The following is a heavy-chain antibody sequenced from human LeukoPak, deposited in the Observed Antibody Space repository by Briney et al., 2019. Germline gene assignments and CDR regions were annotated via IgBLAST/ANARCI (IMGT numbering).Heavy chain of an antibody. CDR1: GFTFSSYG. V-gene: IGHV3-33*01. CDR3: ARSGYSYGFSDY. CDR2: LWYDGSNK. D-gene: IGHD5-18*01. Sequence: GGSLRLSCAASGFTFSSYGMHWVRQAPGKGLEWVAVLWYDGSNKYYADSVKGRFTISRDNSKNTLYLQMNSLRAEDTAVYYCARSGYSYGFSDYWGQGTLVTVSS. J-gene: IGHJ4*02.